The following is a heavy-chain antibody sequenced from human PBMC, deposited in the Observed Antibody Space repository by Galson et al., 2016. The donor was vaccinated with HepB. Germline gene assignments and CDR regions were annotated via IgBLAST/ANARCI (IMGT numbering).Heavy chain of an antibody. D-gene: IGHD2-15*01. CDR3: AKELVVVVLHYGMDV. Sequence: SLRLSCAASGFTFGSYGMHWVRQAPGKGLEWVAVISYDGSNKYYADSVKGRFTISRDNSKSTLNLQMNSLRAEDTAVYYCAKELVVVVLHYGMDVWGRGTTVTVSS. CDR1: GFTFGSYG. J-gene: IGHJ6*04. V-gene: IGHV3-30*18. CDR2: ISYDGSNK.